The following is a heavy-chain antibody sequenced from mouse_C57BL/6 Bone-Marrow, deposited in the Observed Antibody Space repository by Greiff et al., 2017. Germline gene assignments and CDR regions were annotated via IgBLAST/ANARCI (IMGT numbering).Heavy chain of an antibody. CDR1: GFNIKDDY. V-gene: IGHV14-4*01. Sequence: EVQLVESGAELVRPGASVKLSCTASGFNIKDDYMHWVKQRPEQGLEWIGWIDPENGDTEYASKFQGKATITADTSSNTAYLQLSSLTSEDTAVYYCTTFYYDGSSPYFDYWGQGTTLTVSS. CDR3: TTFYYDGSSPYFDY. CDR2: IDPENGDT. D-gene: IGHD1-1*01. J-gene: IGHJ2*01.